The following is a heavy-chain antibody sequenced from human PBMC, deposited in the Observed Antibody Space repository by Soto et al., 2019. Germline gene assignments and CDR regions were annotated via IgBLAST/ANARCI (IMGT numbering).Heavy chain of an antibody. D-gene: IGHD2-8*01. CDR3: ARDREYCTNGVCYNFDY. V-gene: IGHV3-7*01. J-gene: IGHJ4*02. CDR1: GFTFSSYW. Sequence: GGSLRLSCAASGFTFSSYWMSWVRQAPGKGLEWVANIKQDGSEKYYVDSVKGRFTISRDNAKNSLYLQMNSLRAEDTAVYYCARDREYCTNGVCYNFDYWGQGTLVTVSS. CDR2: IKQDGSEK.